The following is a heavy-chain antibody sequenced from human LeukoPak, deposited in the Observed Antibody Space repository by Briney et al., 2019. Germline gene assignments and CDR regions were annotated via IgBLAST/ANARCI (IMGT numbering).Heavy chain of an antibody. J-gene: IGHJ4*02. CDR1: GYTFTGYY. Sequence: RASVKVSCKASGYTFTGYYMHWVRQAPGQGLEWMGWINPNSGGTNYAQKFQGRVTVTRDTSISTAYMELSRLKSDDTAVYYCARLVHSGVGEDDYWGQGTLVTVSS. D-gene: IGHD3-16*01. V-gene: IGHV1-2*02. CDR3: ARLVHSGVGEDDY. CDR2: INPNSGGT.